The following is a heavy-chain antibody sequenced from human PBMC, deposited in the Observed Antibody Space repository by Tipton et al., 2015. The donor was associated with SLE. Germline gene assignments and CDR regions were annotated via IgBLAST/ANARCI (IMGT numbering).Heavy chain of an antibody. Sequence: TLSLTCTVSGGSISSYYWSWIRQPPGKGLEWIGYIYYSGSTNYNPSLKSRVTISADTSKNQFSLKLSSVTAADTAVYYCTKGVEWEPTVFDYWGQGTLVTVSS. J-gene: IGHJ4*02. CDR3: TKGVEWEPTVFDY. CDR2: IYYSGST. V-gene: IGHV4-59*01. CDR1: GGSISSYY. D-gene: IGHD1-26*01.